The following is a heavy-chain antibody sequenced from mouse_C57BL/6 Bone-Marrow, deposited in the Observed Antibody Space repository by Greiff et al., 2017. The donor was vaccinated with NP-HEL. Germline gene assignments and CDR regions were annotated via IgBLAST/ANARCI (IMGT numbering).Heavy chain of an antibody. D-gene: IGHD2-3*01. CDR2: IDPETGGT. J-gene: IGHJ1*03. Sequence: VQRVESGAELVRPGASVTLSCKASGYTFTDYEMHWVKQTPVHGLEWIGAIDPETGGTAYTQKFKGKAILTADKSSSTAYMELRSLTSEDSAVYYCTRWLLPYWYFDVWGTGTTVTVSS. CDR3: TRWLLPYWYFDV. CDR1: GYTFTDYE. V-gene: IGHV1-15*01.